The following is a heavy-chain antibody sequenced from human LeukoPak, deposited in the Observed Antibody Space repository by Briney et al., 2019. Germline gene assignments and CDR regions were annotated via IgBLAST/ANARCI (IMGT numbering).Heavy chain of an antibody. CDR3: ARGDDSIAAAAGVNYFDY. J-gene: IGHJ4*02. V-gene: IGHV4-34*01. CDR1: GGSFSGYY. CDR2: INHSGGT. Sequence: SETLSLTCAVYGGSFSGYYWSWIRQPPGKGLEWIGEINHSGGTNYNPSLKSRVTISVDTSKNQFSLKLSSVTAADTAVYYCARGDDSIAAAAGVNYFDYWGQGTLVTVPS. D-gene: IGHD6-13*01.